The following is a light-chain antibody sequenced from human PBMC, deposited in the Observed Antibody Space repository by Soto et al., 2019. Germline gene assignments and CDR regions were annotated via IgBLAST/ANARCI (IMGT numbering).Light chain of an antibody. Sequence: EIVLTQSPGTLSLSPGERATLSCRASQSVSSYSLAWYQQRPGQAPRLLIFGASSRATGIPDRFSGSGSGTDFTLTISRLEPEDFAVYHCQQYGGSPWTFGQGTKVEIK. CDR1: QSVSSYS. CDR3: QQYGGSPWT. V-gene: IGKV3-20*01. J-gene: IGKJ1*01. CDR2: GAS.